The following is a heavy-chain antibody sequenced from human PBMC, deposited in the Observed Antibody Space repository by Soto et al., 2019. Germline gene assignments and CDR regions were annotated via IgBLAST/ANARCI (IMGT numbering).Heavy chain of an antibody. J-gene: IGHJ4*02. CDR2: ISGSGGST. Sequence: GGSLRLSCAASGFTFSSYAMSWVRQAPGKGLEWVSAISGSGGSTYYADSVKGRFTISRDNSKNTLYLQMNSLRAEDTAVYYCTSIFGVVIHLPFDYWGQGTLVTVSS. CDR1: GFTFSSYA. CDR3: TSIFGVVIHLPFDY. V-gene: IGHV3-23*01. D-gene: IGHD3-3*01.